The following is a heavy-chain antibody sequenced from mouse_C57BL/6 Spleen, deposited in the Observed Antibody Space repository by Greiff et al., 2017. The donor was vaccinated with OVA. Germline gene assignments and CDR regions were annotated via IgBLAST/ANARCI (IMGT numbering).Heavy chain of an antibody. CDR3: ARRSSYEEFDY. V-gene: IGHV1-69*01. D-gene: IGHD1-1*01. J-gene: IGHJ2*01. CDR2: IDPSDSYT. CDR1: GYTFTSYW. Sequence: QVQLQQPGAELVMPGASVKLSCKASGYTFTSYWMHWVKQRPGQGLEWIGEIDPSDSYTNYNQKFKGKSTLTVDKSSSTAYMQLSSLTSEDSAVYYCARRSSYEEFDYWGQGTTLTVSS.